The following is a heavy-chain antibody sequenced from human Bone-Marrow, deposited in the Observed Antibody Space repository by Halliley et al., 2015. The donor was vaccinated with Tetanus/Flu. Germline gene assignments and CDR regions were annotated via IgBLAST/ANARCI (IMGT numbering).Heavy chain of an antibody. V-gene: IGHV3-21*01. J-gene: IGHJ6*02. Sequence: LGWVASIISTSSIEYLDSVKGRFTISRDSANNSLFLQMNSLRAEDTADYYCARVSGLYGMDVWGRGTTVIVS. D-gene: IGHD3-10*01. CDR2: IISTSSI. CDR3: ARVSGLYGMDV.